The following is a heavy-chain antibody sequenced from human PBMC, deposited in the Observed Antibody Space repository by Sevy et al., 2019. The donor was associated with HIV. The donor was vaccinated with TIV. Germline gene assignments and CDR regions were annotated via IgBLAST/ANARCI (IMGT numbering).Heavy chain of an antibody. V-gene: IGHV3-43*01. Sequence: GGSLRLSCAASGFTFDDYTMHWVRQVPGKGLEWVSLISGDAKKTDYADSVEGGFTVSRDNRKNSLYLQMNSLRSEDTALYFCAKDIPGYSGFDHWGQGTLVTVSS. CDR1: GFTFDDYT. CDR3: AKDIPGYSGFDH. CDR2: ISGDAKKT. D-gene: IGHD3-10*01. J-gene: IGHJ4*02.